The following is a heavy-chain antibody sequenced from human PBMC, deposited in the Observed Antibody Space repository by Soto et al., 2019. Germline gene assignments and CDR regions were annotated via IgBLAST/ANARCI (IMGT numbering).Heavy chain of an antibody. CDR2: IYYTGSA. CDR1: GDSINSNTYY. Sequence: SETLSLTCIVSGDSINSNTYYWAWIRQSPGEGLEWIGSIYYTGSAFYNPALKSRVTISVDTSKNQFSLKLSSVTAADTAVYYCARVMARSTYYFDYWGQGTLVTVSS. V-gene: IGHV4-39*07. J-gene: IGHJ4*02. CDR3: ARVMARSTYYFDY.